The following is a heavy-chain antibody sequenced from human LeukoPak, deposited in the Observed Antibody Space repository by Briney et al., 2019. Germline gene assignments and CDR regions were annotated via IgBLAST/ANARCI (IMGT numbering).Heavy chain of an antibody. CDR3: ARVGEMATILSYFDY. CDR2: TYYSGST. V-gene: IGHV4-31*03. Sequence: PSETLYLTCNVSGGSISSGGYYWSWIRQHPGQGLEWIGYTYYSGSTYYNPSLKSRVTISVDTSKNQFSLKLSSVTAADTAVYYCARVGEMATILSYFDYWGQGTLVTVSS. CDR1: GGSISSGGYY. D-gene: IGHD5-24*01. J-gene: IGHJ4*02.